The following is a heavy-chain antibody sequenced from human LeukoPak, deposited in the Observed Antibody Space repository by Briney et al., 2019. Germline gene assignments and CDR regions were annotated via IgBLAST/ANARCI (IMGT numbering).Heavy chain of an antibody. CDR3: ARGPYGDFFFDY. J-gene: IGHJ4*02. V-gene: IGHV3-30-3*01. D-gene: IGHD4-17*01. Sequence: GGSLRLSCAASGFTFSSYAMHWVRQAPGKGPEWVAVISYDGSNKYYADSVKGRFTISRDNSKNTLYLQMNSLRAEDTAVYYCARGPYGDFFFDYWGQGTLVTVSS. CDR1: GFTFSSYA. CDR2: ISYDGSNK.